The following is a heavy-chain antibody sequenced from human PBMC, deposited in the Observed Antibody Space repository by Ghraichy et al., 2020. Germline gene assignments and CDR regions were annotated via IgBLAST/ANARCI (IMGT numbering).Heavy chain of an antibody. Sequence: GGSLRLSCGASGFTFRSYAMSWVRQAPGKGLEWVSTISGSGNKTDYANSVKGRFTISRDNSKNTLYLQMNSLRAEDTAVYYCAKGGNCSGGSCYSGVDYWGQGTLVTVSS. CDR1: GFTFRSYA. CDR3: AKGGNCSGGSCYSGVDY. CDR2: ISGSGNKT. J-gene: IGHJ4*02. V-gene: IGHV3-23*01. D-gene: IGHD2-15*01.